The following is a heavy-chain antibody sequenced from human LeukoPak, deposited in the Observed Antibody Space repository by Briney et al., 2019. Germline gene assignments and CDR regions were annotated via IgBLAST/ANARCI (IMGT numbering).Heavy chain of an antibody. CDR2: ISSSSSYI. Sequence: GGSLRLSCAASGFTFSTYAMSWVRQAPGKGLEWVSSISSSSSYIYYADSVKGRFTISRDNAKNSLYLQMNSLRAEDTAVYYCARGHLRGYSSSWRDWFDPWGQGTLVTVSS. CDR1: GFTFSTYA. D-gene: IGHD6-13*01. CDR3: ARGHLRGYSSSWRDWFDP. V-gene: IGHV3-21*04. J-gene: IGHJ5*02.